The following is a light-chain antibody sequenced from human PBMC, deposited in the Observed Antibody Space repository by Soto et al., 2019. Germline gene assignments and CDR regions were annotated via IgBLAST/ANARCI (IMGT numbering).Light chain of an antibody. CDR1: QSVSSN. CDR2: GAS. J-gene: IGKJ4*01. Sequence: EIVMTQSPATLSVSPGERATLSCRASQSVSSNLAWYQQKPGQAPRLLIYGASTRATGIPARLSGSGSGTEFTLTISSLQSEDFAVYYCQQYNNWPLTFGGGTKVEI. V-gene: IGKV3-15*01. CDR3: QQYNNWPLT.